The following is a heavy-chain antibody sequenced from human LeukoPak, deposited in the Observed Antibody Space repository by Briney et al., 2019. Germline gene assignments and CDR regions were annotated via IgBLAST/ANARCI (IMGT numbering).Heavy chain of an antibody. D-gene: IGHD7-27*01. CDR3: ARESAANWVGSTNVFDI. CDR2: SYYSTRT. V-gene: IGHV4-39*07. Sequence: TSETLSLSWAVSGGSISSCSYYWGRIPQPPGKGLEWIGSSYYSTRTYTYPHLKSRITISVATSKNQFSLKPSSVTAADTAVYYCARESAANWVGSTNVFDIWGQGTVVTVSS. CDR1: GGSISSCSYY. J-gene: IGHJ3*02.